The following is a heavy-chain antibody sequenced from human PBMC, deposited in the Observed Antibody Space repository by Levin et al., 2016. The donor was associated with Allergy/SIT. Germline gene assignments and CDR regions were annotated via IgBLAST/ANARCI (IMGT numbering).Heavy chain of an antibody. CDR1: GFNVSHNY. V-gene: IGHV3-53*01. CDR3: ARYDYGDLGDAFDL. D-gene: IGHD4-17*01. CDR2: IYIGNRT. Sequence: GGPLRLSCAASGFNVSHNYMTWVRQAPGKGLEWVAVIYIGNRTYYADSVKGRFTFSRDGSKNTMSLQMDRLRPEDTALYYCARYDYGDLGDAFDLWGQGTMVTVSS. J-gene: IGHJ3*01.